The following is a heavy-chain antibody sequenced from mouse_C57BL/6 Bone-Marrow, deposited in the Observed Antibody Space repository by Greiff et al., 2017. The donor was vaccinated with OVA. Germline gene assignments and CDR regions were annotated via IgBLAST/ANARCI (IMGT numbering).Heavy chain of an antibody. CDR3: ARGVTTWYFDV. V-gene: IGHV3-6*01. CDR2: ISYDGSN. Sequence: EVKLQESGPGLVKPSQSLSLTCSVTGYSISSGYYWNWIRQFPGNKLEWMGYISYDGSNNYNPSLKNRISITRDTSKNQFFLKLNSVTTEDTATYYCARGVTTWYFDVWGTGTTVTVSS. D-gene: IGHD2-2*01. CDR1: GYSISSGYY. J-gene: IGHJ1*03.